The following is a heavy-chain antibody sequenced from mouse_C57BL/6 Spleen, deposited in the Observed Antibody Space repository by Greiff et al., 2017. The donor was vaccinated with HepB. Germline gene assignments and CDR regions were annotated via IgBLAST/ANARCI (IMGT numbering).Heavy chain of an antibody. D-gene: IGHD1-1*01. CDR2: IDPSDSYT. V-gene: IGHV1-50*01. Sequence: VQLQQPGAELVKPGASVKLSCKASGYTFTSYWMQWVKQRPGQGLEWIGEIDPSDSYTNYNQKFKGKATLTVDTSSSTAYMQLSSLTSEDSAVYYCARNYYGSVEDYYAMDYWGQGTSVTVSS. CDR3: ARNYYGSVEDYYAMDY. CDR1: GYTFTSYW. J-gene: IGHJ4*01.